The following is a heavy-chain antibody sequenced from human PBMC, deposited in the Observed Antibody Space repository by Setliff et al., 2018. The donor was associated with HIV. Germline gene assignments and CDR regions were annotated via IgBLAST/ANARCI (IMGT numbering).Heavy chain of an antibody. J-gene: IGHJ3*02. CDR1: GFSLSVFA. D-gene: IGHD2-15*01. CDR3: ARDRQDSASVDGFDI. V-gene: IGHV3-33*01. CDR2: IWYDGVHK. Sequence: GGSLRLSCTASGFSLSVFALHWFRQATGKGLEWVAVIWYDGVHKWYADSVKGRFTIFRDNSDDTVNLQMNSLRDDDTAVYYCARDRQDSASVDGFDIWGQGTMVTVSS.